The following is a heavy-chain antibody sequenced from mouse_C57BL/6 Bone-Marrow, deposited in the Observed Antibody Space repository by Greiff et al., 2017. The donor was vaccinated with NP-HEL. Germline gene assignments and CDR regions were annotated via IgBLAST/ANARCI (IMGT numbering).Heavy chain of an antibody. CDR1: GYTFTSYG. J-gene: IGHJ4*01. V-gene: IGHV1-81*01. CDR2: IYPRSGNT. CDR3: ASLWLRHYAMDY. D-gene: IGHD2-2*01. Sequence: QVQLQQSGAELARPGASVKLSCKASGYTFTSYGISWVKQRTGQGLEWIGEIYPRSGNTYYNEKFKGKATLTADKSSSTAYMELRSLTSEDSAVYFCASLWLRHYAMDYWGQGTSVTVSS.